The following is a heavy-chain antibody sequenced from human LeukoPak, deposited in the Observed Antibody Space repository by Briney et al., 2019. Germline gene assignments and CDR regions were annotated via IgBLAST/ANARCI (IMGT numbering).Heavy chain of an antibody. Sequence: GGSLRLSCAASGFTFSSYSMNWVRQAPGKGLEWVSAISGSGGSTYYADSVKGRFTISRDNSKNTLYLQMNSLRAEDTAVYYCAKGIGYCSSTSCANWFDPWGQGTLVTVSS. J-gene: IGHJ5*02. V-gene: IGHV3-23*01. D-gene: IGHD2-2*01. CDR3: AKGIGYCSSTSCANWFDP. CDR1: GFTFSSYS. CDR2: ISGSGGST.